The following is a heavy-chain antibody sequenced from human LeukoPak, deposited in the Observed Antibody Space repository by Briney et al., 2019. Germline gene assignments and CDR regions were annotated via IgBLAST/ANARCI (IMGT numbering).Heavy chain of an antibody. V-gene: IGHV1-3*01. CDR2: INAGNGNT. J-gene: IGHJ1*01. Sequence: ASVKVSCKASGYTFTNFAIHWVRQAPGQSLEWMGWINAGNGNTKYSQKFQGRVTITRDTSASTAYMELSSLRSEDTAVYYCARVLGPDYYDSSGYYYQFYFQHWGQGTLVTVSS. CDR3: ARVLGPDYYDSSGYYYQFYFQH. D-gene: IGHD3-22*01. CDR1: GYTFTNFA.